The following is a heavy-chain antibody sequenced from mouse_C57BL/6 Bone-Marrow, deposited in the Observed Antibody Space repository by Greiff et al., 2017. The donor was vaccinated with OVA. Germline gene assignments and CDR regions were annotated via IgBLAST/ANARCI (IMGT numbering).Heavy chain of an antibody. CDR3: TGQLRPYYFDY. CDR1: GFTFSDAW. J-gene: IGHJ2*01. Sequence: EVQRVESGGGLVQPGGSMKLSCAASGFTFSDAWMDWVRQSPEKGLEWVAEIRNKANNHATYYAESVKGRFTISRDDSKSSVYLQMNSLRAEDTCIYYCTGQLRPYYFDYWGQGTTLTVSS. V-gene: IGHV6-6*01. D-gene: IGHD3-2*02. CDR2: IRNKANNHAT.